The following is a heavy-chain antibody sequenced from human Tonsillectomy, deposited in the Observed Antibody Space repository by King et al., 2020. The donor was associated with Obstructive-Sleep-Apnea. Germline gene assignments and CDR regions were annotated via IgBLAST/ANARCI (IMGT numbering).Heavy chain of an antibody. CDR3: ARGGTLEYYYYYGMDV. CDR2: IIPIFGTA. V-gene: IGHV1-69*01. CDR1: GGTFSSYA. D-gene: IGHD3-16*01. Sequence: VQLVESGAEVKKPGSSVKVSCKASGGTFSSYAISWVRQAPGQGLEWMGGIIPIFGTANYAQKFQGRGTITADESTSTAYMELSSLRSEDTAVYYCARGGTLEYYYYYGMDVWGQGTTVTVSS. J-gene: IGHJ6*02.